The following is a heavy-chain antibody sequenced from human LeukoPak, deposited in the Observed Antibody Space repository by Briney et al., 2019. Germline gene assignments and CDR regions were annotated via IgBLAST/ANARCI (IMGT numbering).Heavy chain of an antibody. J-gene: IGHJ6*03. D-gene: IGHD6-19*01. CDR3: ARVRWDSSGWPPRDYYYMDV. V-gene: IGHV3-74*01. Sequence: GGSLRLSCAASGFTFSSYWMHWVRQAPGKGLVWVSRINSDGSSTSYADSVKGRFTISRDNAKNTLYLQMNSLRAEDTAVYYCARVRWDSSGWPPRDYYYMDVWGQGTTVTVSS. CDR2: INSDGSST. CDR1: GFTFSSYW.